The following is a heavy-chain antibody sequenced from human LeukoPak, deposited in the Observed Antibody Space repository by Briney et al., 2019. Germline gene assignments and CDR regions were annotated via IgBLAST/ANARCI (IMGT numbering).Heavy chain of an antibody. CDR1: GGSISSSSYY. CDR2: IYYSGST. CDR3: ARGKVEMATIGAFDI. Sequence: SETLSLTCTVSGGSISSSSYYWGWIRQPPGKGLEWIGSIYYSGSTYYNPSLKSRVTISVDTSKNQFSLKLSSVTAADTAVYYCARGKVEMATIGAFDIWGHGTMVTVSS. D-gene: IGHD5-24*01. J-gene: IGHJ3*02. V-gene: IGHV4-39*07.